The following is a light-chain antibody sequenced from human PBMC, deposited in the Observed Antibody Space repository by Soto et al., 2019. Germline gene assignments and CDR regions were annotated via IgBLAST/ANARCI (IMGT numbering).Light chain of an antibody. CDR3: QQYFDVPFT. Sequence: IVMTQSRDSLAVSLGERATMNCKCSRIFLYKSNNKNHLSWYQQKPGQPPQLIIYWASTRESGVPERFSGSGSGTDFTLTISSLEAEDVAFYWCQQYFDVPFTFGGGTKVDIK. V-gene: IGKV4-1*01. CDR2: WAS. J-gene: IGKJ4*01. CDR1: RIFLYKSNNKNH.